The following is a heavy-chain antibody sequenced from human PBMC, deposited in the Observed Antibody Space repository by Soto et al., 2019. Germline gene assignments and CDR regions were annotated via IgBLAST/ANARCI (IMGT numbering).Heavy chain of an antibody. D-gene: IGHD3-10*01. Sequence: PSETLSLTCSVSGGSMSAYFWSWIRQSPGKGLEWIGYIYYLGSTDYNPSLKSRVTISVDTSKRQFSLRLTSVTAADTAVYYCARDGYDGSGSPYPAYWGPGTQVTVSS. CDR2: IYYLGST. CDR1: GGSMSAYF. V-gene: IGHV4-59*01. CDR3: ARDGYDGSGSPYPAY. J-gene: IGHJ4*02.